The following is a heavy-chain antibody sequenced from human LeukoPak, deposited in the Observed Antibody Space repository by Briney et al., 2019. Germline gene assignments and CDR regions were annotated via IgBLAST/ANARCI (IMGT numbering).Heavy chain of an antibody. D-gene: IGHD3-10*01. J-gene: IGHJ4*02. CDR2: ISYDGSNE. Sequence: GRSLRLSCAASGFTFSSYAMHWVRQAPGKGLEWVAVISYDGSNEYYADSVKGRFTISRDNSKNTLYLQMNSLRAEDTAVYYCAKSDGSATFFDYWGQGTLVTVSS. CDR3: AKSDGSATFFDY. CDR1: GFTFSSYA. V-gene: IGHV3-30*04.